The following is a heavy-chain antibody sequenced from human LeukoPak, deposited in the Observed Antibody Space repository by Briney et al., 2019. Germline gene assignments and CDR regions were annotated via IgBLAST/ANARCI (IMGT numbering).Heavy chain of an antibody. CDR1: GYTFTGYF. J-gene: IGHJ4*02. Sequence: ASVKVSCKASGYTFTGYFIHWVRQAPGQGLEWMGWINPKSGGTNYAQKFQGRVTMTRDMSISTAYMELSRLTSDDTAVYYCARVAGIDYYDSSGYPDYWGQGTLVTVSS. CDR2: INPKSGGT. CDR3: ARVAGIDYYDSSGYPDY. D-gene: IGHD3-22*01. V-gene: IGHV1-2*02.